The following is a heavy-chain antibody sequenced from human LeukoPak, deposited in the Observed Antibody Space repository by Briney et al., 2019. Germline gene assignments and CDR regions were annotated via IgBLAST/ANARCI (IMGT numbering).Heavy chain of an antibody. J-gene: IGHJ4*02. CDR3: ARDRNKMATTLKV. Sequence: SSETLSLTCTVSGGSISSYYWSWIRQPPGKGLEWIGSIYYSGSTYYNPSLKSRVTISVDTSKNQFSLKLSSVTAADTAVYYCARDRNKMATTLKVWGQGTLVTVSS. V-gene: IGHV4-59*12. CDR1: GGSISSYY. CDR2: IYYSGST. D-gene: IGHD5-24*01.